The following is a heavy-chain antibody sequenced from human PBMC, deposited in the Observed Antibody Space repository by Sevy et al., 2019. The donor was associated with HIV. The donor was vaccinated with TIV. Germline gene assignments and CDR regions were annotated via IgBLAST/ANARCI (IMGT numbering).Heavy chain of an antibody. CDR2: ISSNSDTV. J-gene: IGHJ4*02. CDR1: GFTFDDYA. Sequence: GGSLRLSCAASGFTFDDYAMSWVRQVPGKGLEWVGTISSNSDTVNYVDSVKGRFTISRDNAKNSLYLQMNRLRPEDTAVYYCAKGHSFSTYAALEYWGQGALVTVSS. CDR3: AKGHSFSTYAALEY. V-gene: IGHV3-9*01. D-gene: IGHD2-2*01.